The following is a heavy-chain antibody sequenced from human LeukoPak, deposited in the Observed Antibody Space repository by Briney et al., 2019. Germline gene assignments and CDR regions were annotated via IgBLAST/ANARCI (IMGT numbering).Heavy chain of an antibody. CDR2: IKQDGSEK. D-gene: IGHD1-26*01. CDR3: ARETNSGDEWEPPASLDH. J-gene: IGHJ4*02. V-gene: IGHV3-7*01. Sequence: GGSLRLSCAASGFTFSSYWMSWVRQAPGKGLEWVANIKQDGSEKYYVDSVKGRFTISRDNAKNSLYLQMNSLRAEDTAVYYCARETNSGDEWEPPASLDHWGQGTLVTVSS. CDR1: GFTFSSYW.